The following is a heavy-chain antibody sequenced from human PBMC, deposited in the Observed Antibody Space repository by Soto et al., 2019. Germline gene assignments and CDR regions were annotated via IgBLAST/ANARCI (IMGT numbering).Heavy chain of an antibody. D-gene: IGHD6-6*01. CDR1: GFTFSSYG. CDR3: AKAPYSSSSRGYYFDY. V-gene: IGHV3-30*18. J-gene: IGHJ4*02. CDR2: ISYDGSNK. Sequence: GGSLRLSCAASGFTFSSYGMHWVRQAPGKGLEWVAVISYDGSNKYYADSVKGRFTISRDNSKNTLYLQMNSLRAEDTAVYYCAKAPYSSSSRGYYFDYWGQGTLVTVSS.